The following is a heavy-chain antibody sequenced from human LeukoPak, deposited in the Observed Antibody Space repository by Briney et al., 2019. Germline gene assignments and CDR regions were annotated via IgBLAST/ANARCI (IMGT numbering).Heavy chain of an antibody. Sequence: GGSLRLSCAASGFTFSNYAMNWVRQAPGRGLEWVSAISGSGGSTYYADSVKGRFTIPRDNSKNTLYLQMNSLRAEDTAVYYCAKDLAGSGSYSFDYWGQGTLVTVSS. V-gene: IGHV3-23*01. D-gene: IGHD1-26*01. CDR3: AKDLAGSGSYSFDY. CDR2: ISGSGGST. CDR1: GFTFSNYA. J-gene: IGHJ4*02.